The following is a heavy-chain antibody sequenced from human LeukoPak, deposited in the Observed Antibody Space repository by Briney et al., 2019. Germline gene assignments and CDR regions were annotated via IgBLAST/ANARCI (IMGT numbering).Heavy chain of an antibody. CDR2: INHSGST. CDR1: GGSFGGYY. Sequence: PSETLSLTCAVYGGSFGGYYWSWIRQPPGKGLEWIGEINHSGSTNYNPSLKSRVTISVDTSKNQFSLKLSSVPAADTAVYYCARSSYRGPYYFDYWGEGTLVTVSS. J-gene: IGHJ4*02. V-gene: IGHV4-34*01. CDR3: ARSSYRGPYYFDY. D-gene: IGHD5-18*01.